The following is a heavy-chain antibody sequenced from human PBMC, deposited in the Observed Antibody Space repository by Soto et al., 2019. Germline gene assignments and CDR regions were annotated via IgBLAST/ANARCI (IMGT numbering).Heavy chain of an antibody. CDR2: INHSGST. J-gene: IGHJ6*03. Sequence: SETLSLTCAVYGGSFSGYYWSWIRQPPGKGLEWIGEINHSGSTNYNPSLKSRVTISVDTSKNQFSLKLSSVTAADTAVYYCARGRRRYCSGGSCYSSHYYYYYMDVWGKGTTVTVSS. V-gene: IGHV4-34*01. CDR1: GGSFSGYY. D-gene: IGHD2-15*01. CDR3: ARGRRRYCSGGSCYSSHYYYYYMDV.